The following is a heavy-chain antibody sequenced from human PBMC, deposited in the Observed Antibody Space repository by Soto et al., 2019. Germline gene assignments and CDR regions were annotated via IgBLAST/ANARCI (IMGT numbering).Heavy chain of an antibody. J-gene: IGHJ6*02. CDR1: GDTFSSYA. V-gene: IGHV1-69*01. CDR2: IIPIFGTA. D-gene: IGHD3-22*01. CDR3: ARDGSGYRSRASPMDV. Sequence: QVQLVQSGAEVKKPGSSVKVSCKASGDTFSSYAISWVRQAPGQGLEWMGGIIPIFGTANYAQKFQGRVTITADESTSTAYMELSSLRSEYTAVDYCARDGSGYRSRASPMDVWGQGTTVTCSS.